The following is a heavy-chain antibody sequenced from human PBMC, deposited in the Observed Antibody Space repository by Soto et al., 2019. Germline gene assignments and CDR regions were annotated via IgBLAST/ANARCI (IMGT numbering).Heavy chain of an antibody. CDR2: INWDGRDP. CDR3: VKVAVVYGIDV. D-gene: IGHD2-21*01. V-gene: IGHV3-43*01. Sequence: GGSLTLFSGASGFKFDDYGLHWVRQTAEKGLEWISLINWDGRDPKYGDSVTGRFTVSRDNRENALYLQMNSLRPEDSALYYCVKVAVVYGIDVWGRGTMVPVS. CDR1: GFKFDDYG. J-gene: IGHJ6*01.